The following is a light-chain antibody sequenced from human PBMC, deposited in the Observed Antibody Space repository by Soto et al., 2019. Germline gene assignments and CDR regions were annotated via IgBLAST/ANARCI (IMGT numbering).Light chain of an antibody. Sequence: EIVLTQFPATLSLSPGDGATLSCRASQSVSSYLAWYQQRRGQAPRLLIYDSSNRATGIPARFSGSGSGTDFSLIISNLEPEDFAVYYCQQRSVWPLTFGGGTRVEIK. CDR3: QQRSVWPLT. CDR1: QSVSSY. V-gene: IGKV3-11*01. J-gene: IGKJ4*01. CDR2: DSS.